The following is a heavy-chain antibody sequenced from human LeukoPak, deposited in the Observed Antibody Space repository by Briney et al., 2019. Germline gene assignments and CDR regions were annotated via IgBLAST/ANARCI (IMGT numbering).Heavy chain of an antibody. J-gene: IGHJ4*02. Sequence: GGSLRLSCAASGFTFSSYGMRWVREAPGKGLEWVAFIRYDGSNKYYADSVKGRFTISRDNSKNTLYLQMNSLRAEDTAVYYCAKDRGGSSGWLYYFDYWGQGTLVTVSS. CDR2: IRYDGSNK. V-gene: IGHV3-30*02. CDR1: GFTFSSYG. D-gene: IGHD6-19*01. CDR3: AKDRGGSSGWLYYFDY.